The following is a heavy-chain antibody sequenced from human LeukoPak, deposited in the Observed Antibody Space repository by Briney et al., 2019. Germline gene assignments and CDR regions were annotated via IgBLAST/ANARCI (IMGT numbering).Heavy chain of an antibody. Sequence: GGSLRLSCIASGFVFSRDNMNWVRRAPGKGLEWVAHISEAIYYADSVQGRFTISRDNAKNSLYLQMSNLRAEDAAMYYCVREVGRPKTFYFDSWGRGTPVTVSS. V-gene: IGHV3-48*04. D-gene: IGHD3-16*01. CDR1: GFVFSRDN. J-gene: IGHJ4*02. CDR3: VREVGRPKTFYFDS. CDR2: ISEAI.